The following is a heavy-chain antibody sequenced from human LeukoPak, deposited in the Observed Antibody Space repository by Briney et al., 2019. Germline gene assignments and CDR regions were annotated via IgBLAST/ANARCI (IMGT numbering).Heavy chain of an antibody. J-gene: IGHJ4*02. CDR2: ISTSSDIT. CDR1: GFNSSTYT. Sequence: GGSLRLSCAASGFNSSTYTMNWVRQAPGMGLEWLSYISTSSDITYYADSVKGRFTISRDNAKNSLYLQMNSLRAEDTAVYYCAKDWGMGGSYYGLWDYWGQGTLVTVSS. CDR3: AKDWGMGGSYYGLWDY. V-gene: IGHV3-48*01. D-gene: IGHD1-26*01.